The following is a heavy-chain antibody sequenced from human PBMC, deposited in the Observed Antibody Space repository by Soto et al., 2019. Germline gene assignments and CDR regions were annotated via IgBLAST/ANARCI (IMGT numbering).Heavy chain of an antibody. CDR2: TSYDGNNK. CDR1: GFRFKSFV. J-gene: IGHJ4*02. V-gene: IGHV3-30*19. Sequence: QVQLVESGGGVVQPGTSLRLSCAASGFRFKSFVMHWVRQAPGKGLEWVAFTSYDGNNKDYGDSVKGRFTVSRDNSQNTLHLQMDFLRPENTAFYYRARWGATGGFDLWGQGTLVSVSS. CDR3: ARWGATGGFDL. D-gene: IGHD3-16*01.